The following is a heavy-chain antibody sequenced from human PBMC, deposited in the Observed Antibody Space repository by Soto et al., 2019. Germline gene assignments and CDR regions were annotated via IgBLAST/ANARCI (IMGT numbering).Heavy chain of an antibody. CDR3: AKASGLAVAGSLDY. J-gene: IGHJ4*02. D-gene: IGHD6-19*01. CDR2: IWYDGSNK. Sequence: GGSLRLSCAASGFTFSSYGMHWVRQAPGKGLEWVAVIWYDGSNKYYADSVKGRFTISRDNSKNTLYLQMNSLRAEDTAVYYCAKASGLAVAGSLDYWGQGTLVTV. V-gene: IGHV3-30*02. CDR1: GFTFSSYG.